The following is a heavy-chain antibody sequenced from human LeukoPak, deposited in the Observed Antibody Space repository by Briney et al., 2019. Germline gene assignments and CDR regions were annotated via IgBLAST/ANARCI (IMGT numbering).Heavy chain of an antibody. CDR2: IRSKAYGGTT. CDR3: VRDRSRGYCSGGICYYRFDY. J-gene: IGHJ4*02. Sequence: PGGSLRLSCTTSGFTFGGYAMSWFRQAPGKALEWVAFIRSKAYGGTTEYAASVKDRFTISRDDSKSIAYLQMNSLKAEDTAVYYCVRDRSRGYCSGGICYYRFDYWGQGTLVTVSS. CDR1: GFTFGGYA. V-gene: IGHV3-49*03. D-gene: IGHD2-15*01.